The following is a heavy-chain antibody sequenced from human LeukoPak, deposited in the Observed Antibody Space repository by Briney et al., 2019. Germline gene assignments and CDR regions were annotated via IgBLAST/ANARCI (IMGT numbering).Heavy chain of an antibody. CDR3: ARGGGLVPGTWFDP. D-gene: IGHD6-19*01. CDR1: GYTFTSYG. V-gene: IGHV1-18*01. Sequence: ASVRVSCKASGYTFTSYGISWVRQAPGQGLEWMGWISAYNGNTNYAQEVQGRVSMTTDTSTSTAYLELRSLRSDDTAVYYCARGGGLVPGTWFDPWGQGTLVTVSS. CDR2: ISAYNGNT. J-gene: IGHJ5*02.